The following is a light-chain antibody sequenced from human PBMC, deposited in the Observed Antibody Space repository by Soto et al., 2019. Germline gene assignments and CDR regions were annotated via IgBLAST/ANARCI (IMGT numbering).Light chain of an antibody. V-gene: IGKV1-5*01. Sequence: DIQITHSPSSLSASVVDRVTITFRASQIISSWLAWYQQKPGKAPKVLIFDASSLESGVPSRFSGSGSATEFTLTISSLQPDDFATYYCQQYNSYSRTFGQGTKVDIK. J-gene: IGKJ1*01. CDR2: DAS. CDR3: QQYNSYSRT. CDR1: QIISSW.